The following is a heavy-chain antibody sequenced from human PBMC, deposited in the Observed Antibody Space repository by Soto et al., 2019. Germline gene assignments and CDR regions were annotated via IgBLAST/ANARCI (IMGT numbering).Heavy chain of an antibody. V-gene: IGHV4-61*08. CDR1: GDSMTKNYRSWSMTNYYY. D-gene: IGHD3-10*01. CDR3: ARGVYGAYSDY. CDR2: VESSGRT. J-gene: IGHJ4*02. Sequence: KTSETLSLTCTVSGDSMTKNYRSWSMTNYYYWSWIRQTPGKGLEWIGYVESSGRTEYKPSLASRVTLSLDSSQNQFSLTLRSVTTADRARYFCARGVYGAYSDYWGQGIPGTVS.